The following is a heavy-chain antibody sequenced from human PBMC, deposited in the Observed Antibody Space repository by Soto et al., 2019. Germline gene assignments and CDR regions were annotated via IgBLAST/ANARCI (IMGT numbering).Heavy chain of an antibody. J-gene: IGHJ3*02. V-gene: IGHV3-30*03. CDR2: ISYDGSNK. Sequence: QVQLVESGGGVVQPGRSLRLSCAASGFTFSSYGMHWVRQAPGKGLEWVAVISYDGSNKYYADSVKGRFTISRDNSKNTLYLQMNSLRAEDTAVYYCARMIAVAGPDAFDIWGQGTMVTVSS. CDR1: GFTFSSYG. CDR3: ARMIAVAGPDAFDI. D-gene: IGHD6-19*01.